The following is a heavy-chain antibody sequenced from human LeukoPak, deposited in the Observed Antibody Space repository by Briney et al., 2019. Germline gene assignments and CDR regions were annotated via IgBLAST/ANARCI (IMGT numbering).Heavy chain of an antibody. D-gene: IGHD7-27*01. V-gene: IGHV3-7*01. CDR1: GFTFSIYC. Sequence: PGGSLRLSCAASGFTFSIYCMSWVRQAPGKGLEWVANIKTDGSEKYYVDSVKGRFAISRDNAKNSLYLQIHSLKSGDTALYFCARVGENWGFVDWYFDLWGRGTLVTVSS. J-gene: IGHJ2*01. CDR3: ARVGENWGFVDWYFDL. CDR2: IKTDGSEK.